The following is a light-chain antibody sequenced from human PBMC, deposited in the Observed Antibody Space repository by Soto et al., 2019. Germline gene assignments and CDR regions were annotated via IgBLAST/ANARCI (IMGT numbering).Light chain of an antibody. Sequence: DIQMTQSPSTLSASVGDRVTITCRASQSISSWLAWYQQKPGKAPKLLSYDASYLERGVPSRFSGSGSGTEFTLTISSLQPDDLATYYCQQYNSFWTFGQGTKVEI. CDR2: DAS. J-gene: IGKJ1*01. CDR3: QQYNSFWT. CDR1: QSISSW. V-gene: IGKV1-5*01.